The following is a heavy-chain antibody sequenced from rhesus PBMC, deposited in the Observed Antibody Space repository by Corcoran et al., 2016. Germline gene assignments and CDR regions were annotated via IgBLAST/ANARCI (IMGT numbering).Heavy chain of an antibody. V-gene: IGHV4-160*01. CDR1: GYSISSNY. CDR3: TRDFDYDFDY. D-gene: IGHD3-40*01. CDR2: IYGSDGST. Sequence: QVQLQESGPGLVKPSETLSLTCAVSGYSISSNYWSWIRQPPGKGLEWIGNIYGSDGSTYYNPSLKSRFTISTDTSKNHFSLKLTSVTAADTAVYYCTRDFDYDFDYWGQGVLVTVSS. J-gene: IGHJ4*01.